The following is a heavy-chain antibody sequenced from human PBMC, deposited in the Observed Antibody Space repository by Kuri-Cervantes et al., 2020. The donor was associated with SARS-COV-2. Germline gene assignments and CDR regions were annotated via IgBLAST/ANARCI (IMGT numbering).Heavy chain of an antibody. CDR3: AKDGVYGGNWGLDY. CDR2: ITGPGTTT. D-gene: IGHD4-23*01. Sequence: GESLKISCAGSGFPFSNYVMSWVRQAPGKGLEWVSSITGPGTTTFYADSVKGRLTISRDNSKNTLYLQMNSLRAEDTAVYYCAKDGVYGGNWGLDYWGQGTLVTCYS. V-gene: IGHV3-23*01. CDR1: GFPFSNYV. J-gene: IGHJ4*02.